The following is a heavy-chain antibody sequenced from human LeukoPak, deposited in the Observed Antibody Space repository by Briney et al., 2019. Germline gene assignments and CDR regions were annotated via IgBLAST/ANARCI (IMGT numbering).Heavy chain of an antibody. CDR3: ARDQTGITVAATGWFDP. J-gene: IGHJ5*02. D-gene: IGHD6-19*01. CDR2: ISNSGTTR. V-gene: IGHV3-11*04. Sequence: GGSLRLSCAASGFTFSDYYMGWIRQAPGRGLEWVSYISNSGTTRYYADSVKGRFTISRDNAKNSLYLQMNSLRAEDTAVYYCARDQTGITVAATGWFDPWGQGTLVTVSS. CDR1: GFTFSDYY.